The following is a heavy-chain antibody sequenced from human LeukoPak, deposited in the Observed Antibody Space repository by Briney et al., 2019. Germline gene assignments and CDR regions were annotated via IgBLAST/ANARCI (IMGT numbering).Heavy chain of an antibody. D-gene: IGHD3-10*01. CDR1: GGSISSYY. J-gene: IGHJ4*02. V-gene: IGHV4-59*01. CDR2: IYYSGST. Sequence: SETLSLTCTVSGGSISSYYWSWIRQPPGKGLEWIGYIYYSGSTNHNPSLKSRVTISVDTSKNQFSLKLSSVTAADTAVYYCATTNYYGSGSYYPGQFDYWGQGALVTVSS. CDR3: ATTNYYGSGSYYPGQFDY.